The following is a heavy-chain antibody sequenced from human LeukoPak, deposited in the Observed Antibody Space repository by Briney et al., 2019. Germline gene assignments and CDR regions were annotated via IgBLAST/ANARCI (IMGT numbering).Heavy chain of an antibody. CDR2: IYTDGRT. D-gene: IGHD3-22*01. Sequence: QTGGSLRLSCAASGFTVSNNYMTWVRQAPGKGLEWVSVIYTDGRTHYADTVKGRFTVSRDSSENTLYLQMSSLRAEDTAAYYCTRDNGYYGSSPPDWGQGTLVTVSS. CDR3: TRDNGYYGSSPPD. V-gene: IGHV3-53*01. J-gene: IGHJ4*02. CDR1: GFTVSNNY.